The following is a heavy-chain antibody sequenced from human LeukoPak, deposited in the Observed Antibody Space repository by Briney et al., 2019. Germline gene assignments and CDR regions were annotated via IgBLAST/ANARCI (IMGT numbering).Heavy chain of an antibody. CDR1: GFTFSGSA. Sequence: GGSLRLSCAASGFTFSGSAMHWVRQASGKGLEWVGRIRSKANSYATAYAASVKGRFTISRDDSKNTAYLQMNSLKTEDTAVYYCTRIHDYVWGSYTWFDPWGQGTLVTVSS. J-gene: IGHJ5*02. V-gene: IGHV3-73*01. CDR2: IRSKANSYAT. CDR3: TRIHDYVWGSYTWFDP. D-gene: IGHD3-16*01.